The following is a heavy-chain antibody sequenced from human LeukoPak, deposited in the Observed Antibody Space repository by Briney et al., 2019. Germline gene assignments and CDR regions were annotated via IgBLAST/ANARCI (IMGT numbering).Heavy chain of an antibody. CDR1: GFTFSDYY. J-gene: IGHJ4*02. D-gene: IGHD3-22*01. CDR3: ARVDYYDSSGYYYWRAATRLFDY. V-gene: IGHV3-11*01. Sequence: GGSLRLSCAASGFTFSDYYMSWIRQAPGKGLEWVSYISSSGSTIYYADSVKGRFTISRDNAKNSLYLQMSSLRAEDTAVYYCARVDYYDSSGYYYWRAATRLFDYWGQGTLVTVSS. CDR2: ISSSGSTI.